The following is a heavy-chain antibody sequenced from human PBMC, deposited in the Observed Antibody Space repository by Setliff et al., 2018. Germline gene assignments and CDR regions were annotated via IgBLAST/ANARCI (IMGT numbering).Heavy chain of an antibody. D-gene: IGHD3-10*01. J-gene: IGHJ4*02. Sequence: SGPTLVNPTQTLTLTCSFSGFSLRSSGMAVGWIRQPPGKALEWLALSYWDDVKRYSPFLKSRLTITQDTSKNQVVLTLTNMDPVDTATYYCAHRGGYGADSLYYFDVWGQGTLVTVSS. CDR1: GFSLRSSGMA. CDR3: AHRGGYGADSLYYFDV. V-gene: IGHV2-5*02. CDR2: SYWDDVK.